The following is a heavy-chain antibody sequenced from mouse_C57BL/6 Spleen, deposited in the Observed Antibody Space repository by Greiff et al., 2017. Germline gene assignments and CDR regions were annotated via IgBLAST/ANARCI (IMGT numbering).Heavy chain of an antibody. CDR2: INPNNGGT. Sequence: EVQLQQSGPELVKPGASVKISCKASGYTFTDYYMNWVKQSHGKSLEWIGDINPNNGGTSYNQKFKGKATLTVDKSSSTAYMELRSLTSEDSAVYYCARRGPRYDYYAMDYWGQGTSVTVSS. V-gene: IGHV1-26*01. D-gene: IGHD2-12*01. J-gene: IGHJ4*01. CDR3: ARRGPRYDYYAMDY. CDR1: GYTFTDYY.